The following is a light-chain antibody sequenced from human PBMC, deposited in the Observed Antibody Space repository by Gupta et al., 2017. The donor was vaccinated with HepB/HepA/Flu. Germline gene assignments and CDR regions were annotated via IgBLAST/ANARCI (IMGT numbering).Light chain of an antibody. CDR1: SSDVGGYNY. Sequence: QSALTQPRSVTGSPGPSVTISCTGTSSDVGGYNYVSWYQQHPGKAPKLMIYDVSKRPSGVPDRFSGSKSGNTASLTISGLQAEDEADYYCCSDAGSDPYVFGTGTKVTVL. J-gene: IGLJ1*01. CDR3: CSDAGSDPYV. CDR2: DVS. V-gene: IGLV2-11*01.